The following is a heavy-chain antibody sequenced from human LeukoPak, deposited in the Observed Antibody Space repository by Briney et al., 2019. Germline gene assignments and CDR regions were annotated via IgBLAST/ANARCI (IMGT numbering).Heavy chain of an antibody. CDR3: ARAAYYYDSSGYYYP. D-gene: IGHD3-22*01. CDR2: IIPILGIA. Sequence: ASVKVSCKASGGTFSSYAISWVRQAPGQGLEWMGRIIPILGIANYAHKFQGRVTITADKSTSTAYMELSSLRSEDTAVYYCARAAYYYDSSGYYYPWGQGTLVTVSS. V-gene: IGHV1-69*04. J-gene: IGHJ5*02. CDR1: GGTFSSYA.